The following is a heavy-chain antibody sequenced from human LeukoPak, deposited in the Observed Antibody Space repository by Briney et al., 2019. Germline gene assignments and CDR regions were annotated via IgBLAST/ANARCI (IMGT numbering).Heavy chain of an antibody. V-gene: IGHV4-61*08. Sequence: SETLSLTCTVSGGSISSGGYYWSWIRQPPGKGLEWIGYIFYSGSTNYNPSLKSRVTISVDSSKNQFSLKLSSVTAADTAVYYCARRRLGDYLDYWGQGTLVTVSS. CDR3: ARRRLGDYLDY. D-gene: IGHD4-17*01. CDR1: GGSISSGGYY. CDR2: IFYSGST. J-gene: IGHJ4*02.